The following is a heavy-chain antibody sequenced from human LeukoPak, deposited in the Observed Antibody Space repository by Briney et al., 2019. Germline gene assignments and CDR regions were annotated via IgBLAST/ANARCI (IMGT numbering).Heavy chain of an antibody. V-gene: IGHV3-30*18. CDR3: AKAVGAFVYYFDY. CDR2: ISYDGSNK. Sequence: PGRSLRLSCAASGFTFSSYGMHWVRQAPGKGLEWVAVISYDGSNKYYADSVKGRFTISRDNSKNTLYLQMNSLRAEDTAVYYCAKAVGAFVYYFDYWGQGTLVTVSS. D-gene: IGHD1-26*01. J-gene: IGHJ4*02. CDR1: GFTFSSYG.